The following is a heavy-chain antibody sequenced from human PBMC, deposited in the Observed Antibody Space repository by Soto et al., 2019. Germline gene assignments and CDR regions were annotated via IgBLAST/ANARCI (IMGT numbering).Heavy chain of an antibody. CDR1: GFTVSNNY. CDR2: IYSGGST. Sequence: GGSLRLSCAASGFTVSNNYMSWVRQAPGKGLEWVSIIYSGGSTYYADSVQGRFTISRDNSKNTLFLQMSSLRAEDTAVYYCAREGGGVYLSGGSCYGRYFDFWGQGTRVTVSS. CDR3: AREGGGVYLSGGSCYGRYFDF. V-gene: IGHV3-53*01. J-gene: IGHJ4*02. D-gene: IGHD2-15*01.